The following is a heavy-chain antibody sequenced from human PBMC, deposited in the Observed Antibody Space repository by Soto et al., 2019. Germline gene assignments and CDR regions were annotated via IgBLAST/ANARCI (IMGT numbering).Heavy chain of an antibody. Sequence: QVPLVQSGAEVKKPGASVKLYCKASGYIFSSSGISWVRQAPGQGLEWMGWISAYNGHTNYAQKLQGRVTMTTDTSTSTAYMELRRLTTDDTAVYYCARDRRDLLRGPDFDYWGQGTLVTVSS. CDR2: ISAYNGHT. CDR1: GYIFSSSG. V-gene: IGHV1-18*01. CDR3: ARDRRDLLRGPDFDY. J-gene: IGHJ4*02. D-gene: IGHD3-10*01.